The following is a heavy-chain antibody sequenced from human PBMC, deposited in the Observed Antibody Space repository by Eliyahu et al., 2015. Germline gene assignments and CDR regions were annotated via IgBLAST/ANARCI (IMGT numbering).Heavy chain of an antibody. CDR1: GFNXNXYA. CDR2: VSWNSDMK. CDR3: AKDKRGQYWHFDL. J-gene: IGHJ2*01. V-gene: IGHV3-9*01. Sequence: EVQLVESGGGLVQPGGSLRLSCVGSGFNXNXYAXHWVRQAPGXGXEWVSGVSWNSDMKGYADSVKDRFTVSRDNAQNSLYLQMNSLRPEDTALYFCAKDKRGQYWHFDLWGRGTMVVVSS.